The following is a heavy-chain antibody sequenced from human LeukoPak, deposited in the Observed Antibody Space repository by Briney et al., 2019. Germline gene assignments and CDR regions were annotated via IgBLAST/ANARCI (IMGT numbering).Heavy chain of an antibody. Sequence: SETLSLTCTVYGGSFSGYYWTWIRQPPGKGLEWIGEINHSGSTNYNPSLKSRVTTSVDTSRNQFSLKLNSVTAADTAVYYCARRPSGYSSGWTPLDYWGQGTLVTVSS. D-gene: IGHD6-19*01. CDR3: ARRPSGYSSGWTPLDY. CDR2: INHSGST. V-gene: IGHV4-34*01. CDR1: GGSFSGYY. J-gene: IGHJ4*02.